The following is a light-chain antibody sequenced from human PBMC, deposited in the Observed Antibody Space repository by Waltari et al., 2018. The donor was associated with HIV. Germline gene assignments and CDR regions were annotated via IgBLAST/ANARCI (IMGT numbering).Light chain of an antibody. CDR1: DSNIGKDY. V-gene: IGLV1-51*01. J-gene: IGLJ1*01. CDR2: DHM. Sequence: QSVLTQPPSVSAAPGQKVTISCSGSDSNIGKDYVSWYQQLPGTAPKVLIYDHMRRPSGMPGRFAGSKSGTSATLGITGLQTGDEADYYGGTWDFSLSAYVVGTGTKVTVL. CDR3: GTWDFSLSAYV.